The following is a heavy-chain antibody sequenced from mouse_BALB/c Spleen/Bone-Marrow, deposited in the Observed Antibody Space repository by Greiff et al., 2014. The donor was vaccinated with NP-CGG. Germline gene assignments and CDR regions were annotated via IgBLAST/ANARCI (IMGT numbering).Heavy chain of an antibody. CDR2: IWSGGST. Sequence: QVQLKESGPGLVQPSQSLSITCTVSGFSLASYGIHWVRQSPGKGLEWLGVIWSGGSTDYNAAFISRLSISKDNSKSQVFFKMNSLQANDTAIYYCARDGYYAMDYWGQGTSVTVSS. D-gene: IGHD2-3*01. V-gene: IGHV2-2*02. CDR3: ARDGYYAMDY. J-gene: IGHJ4*01. CDR1: GFSLASYG.